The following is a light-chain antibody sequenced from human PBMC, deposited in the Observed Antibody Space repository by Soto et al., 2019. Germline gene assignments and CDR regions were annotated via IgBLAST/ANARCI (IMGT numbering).Light chain of an antibody. CDR3: QQGDSFPIT. J-gene: IGKJ5*01. V-gene: IGKV1-12*01. Sequence: DIQMTQSPSSVSASVGDRVTITCRASQSISSWLAWYQQKPGTVPKLLIYAASSLQSGVPSRFSGSGAGKEFPLTITILQPEDFGSYYCQQGDSFPITFGQGTRLEIK. CDR1: QSISSW. CDR2: AAS.